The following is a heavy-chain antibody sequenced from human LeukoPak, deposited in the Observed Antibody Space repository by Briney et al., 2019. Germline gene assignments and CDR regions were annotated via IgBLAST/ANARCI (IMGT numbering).Heavy chain of an antibody. J-gene: IGHJ4*02. V-gene: IGHV3-21*04. Sequence: GGSLRLSCTASGFTFNTYTMNWVRQAPGKGPEWISSIGRSSIDKYYADSVRGRFTISRANSKNTLYLQMNSLRAEDTAVYYCAKGDSSGWYGVFDSWGQGTLVTVSS. CDR1: GFTFNTYT. D-gene: IGHD6-19*01. CDR3: AKGDSSGWYGVFDS. CDR2: IGRSSIDK.